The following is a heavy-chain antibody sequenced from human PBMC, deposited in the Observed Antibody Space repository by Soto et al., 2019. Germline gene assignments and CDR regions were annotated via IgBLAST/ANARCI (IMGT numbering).Heavy chain of an antibody. CDR1: GGTFSSYA. D-gene: IGHD1-1*01. Sequence: QVQLVQSGAEVKKPGSSVKVSCKASGGTFSSYAIDWVRQAPGQGLEWLGGIIPLFGTTNYAHKLQGRVKLTADESTLTAYMELSTLTSADTAGYDCARGTVTGSEYNYYYYGMDVWGQGTTVTVSS. CDR3: ARGTVTGSEYNYYYYGMDV. J-gene: IGHJ6*02. CDR2: IIPLFGTT. V-gene: IGHV1-69*12.